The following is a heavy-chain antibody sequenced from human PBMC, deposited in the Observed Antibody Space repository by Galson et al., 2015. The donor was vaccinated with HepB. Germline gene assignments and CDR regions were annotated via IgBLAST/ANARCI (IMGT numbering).Heavy chain of an antibody. V-gene: IGHV3-30-3*01. CDR1: GFTFSSYA. CDR2: ISYDGSNK. J-gene: IGHJ4*02. Sequence: SLRLSCAASGFTFSSYAMHWVRQAPGKGLEWVAVISYDGSNKYYADSVKGRFTISRDNSKNTLYLQMNSLRAEDTAVYYCASDYGFDYWGQGTLVTVSS. D-gene: IGHD4-17*01. CDR3: ASDYGFDY.